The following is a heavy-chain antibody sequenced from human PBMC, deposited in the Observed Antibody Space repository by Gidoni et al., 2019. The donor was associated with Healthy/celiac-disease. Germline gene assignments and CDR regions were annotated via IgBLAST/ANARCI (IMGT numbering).Heavy chain of an antibody. D-gene: IGHD3-22*01. CDR3: ARESAYDSSGYQSFDY. CDR1: GGTFSSYA. Sequence: QVQLVQSGAAVQTPGSSVKVSCKASGGTFSSYAISWVRQAPGQGLEWMGGIIPVFGTANYAQKFQGRVTITADESTSTAYMELSSLRSEDTAVYYCARESAYDSSGYQSFDYWGQGTLVTVSS. J-gene: IGHJ4*02. V-gene: IGHV1-69*19. CDR2: IIPVFGTA.